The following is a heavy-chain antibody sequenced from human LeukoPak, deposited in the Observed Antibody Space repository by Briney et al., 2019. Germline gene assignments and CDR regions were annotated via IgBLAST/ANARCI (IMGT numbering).Heavy chain of an antibody. Sequence: SETPSLSCTVSGGTISSGGYYWGWIRQPPGKGLEWIGSIHYSGNTFYNPSLKTRLTISIHTSKNQFSLSLSSVTAADTAVYYCARQLSSHFDYWGQGTLVTVSS. CDR1: GGTISSGGYY. D-gene: IGHD6-13*01. CDR3: ARQLSSHFDY. V-gene: IGHV4-39*01. J-gene: IGHJ4*02. CDR2: IHYSGNT.